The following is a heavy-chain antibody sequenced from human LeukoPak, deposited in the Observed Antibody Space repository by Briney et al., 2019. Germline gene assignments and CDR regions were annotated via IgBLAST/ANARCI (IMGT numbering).Heavy chain of an antibody. V-gene: IGHV3-33*01. Sequence: GGSLKLSCAASGFTFSNYGMNWVRQAPGKGLEWVAVIWYDGSNDHYADSVRGRFTNSRDNSKNTLYLQMNSLRAEDTAVYYCARDHGSYGWEYFDYWGQGTLVTVSS. D-gene: IGHD1-26*01. J-gene: IGHJ4*02. CDR2: IWYDGSND. CDR3: ARDHGSYGWEYFDY. CDR1: GFTFSNYG.